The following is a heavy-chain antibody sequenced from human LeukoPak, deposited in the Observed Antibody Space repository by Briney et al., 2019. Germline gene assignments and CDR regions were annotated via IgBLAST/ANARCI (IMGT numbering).Heavy chain of an antibody. CDR3: AKDNIAQGSGSYLDY. Sequence: PGGSLRLSCAASGCTFSTYAMHWVRQAPGKGLEWVAIVSYDGTKKDYADSVKGRFSISRDNSKNTLYLQMNSLRAEDTAIYYCAKDNIAQGSGSYLDYWGQGALVTVSS. V-gene: IGHV3-30*18. J-gene: IGHJ4*02. D-gene: IGHD3-10*01. CDR2: VSYDGTKK. CDR1: GCTFSTYA.